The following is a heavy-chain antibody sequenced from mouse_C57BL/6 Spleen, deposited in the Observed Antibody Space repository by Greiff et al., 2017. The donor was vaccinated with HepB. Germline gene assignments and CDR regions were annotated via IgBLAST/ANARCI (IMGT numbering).Heavy chain of an antibody. CDR1: GYAFSSSW. CDR3: ARGGYYAMDY. V-gene: IGHV1-82*01. Sequence: VQLQQSGPELVKPGASVKISCKASGYAFSSSWMNWVKQRPGKGLEWIGRIYPGDGDTNYNGKFKGKATLTADKSSSTAYMQLSSLTSEDSAVYCCARGGYYAMDYWGQGTSVTVSS. J-gene: IGHJ4*01. CDR2: IYPGDGDT.